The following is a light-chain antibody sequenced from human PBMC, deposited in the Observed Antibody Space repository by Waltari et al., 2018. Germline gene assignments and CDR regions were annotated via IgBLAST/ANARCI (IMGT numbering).Light chain of an antibody. CDR1: QTLNRW. CDR3: QQYHSYPYT. CDR2: KAS. Sequence: DIQMTQSPSTLSASVGDRVTITCRASQTLNRWLAWYQQKPGKAPKLLIYKASTLQSGVPSRFSGSDSGTQFALTITSLQAEDFATYYCQQYHSYPYTFGQGTKLEIK. V-gene: IGKV1-5*03. J-gene: IGKJ2*01.